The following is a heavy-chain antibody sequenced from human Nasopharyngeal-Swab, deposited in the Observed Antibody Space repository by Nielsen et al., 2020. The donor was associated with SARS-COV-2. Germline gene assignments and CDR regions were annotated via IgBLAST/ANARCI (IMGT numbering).Heavy chain of an antibody. D-gene: IGHD6-25*01. Sequence: GESLKISCAASGFTFSSYAMHWVRQAPGKGLEWVALISYDGSNKYYADSVKGRFTISRDNSKNTLYLQMNSLRAEDTAVYYCARSKGGTYYYGMDVWGQGTTVTVSS. CDR3: ARSKGGTYYYGMDV. CDR1: GFTFSSYA. J-gene: IGHJ6*02. CDR2: ISYDGSNK. V-gene: IGHV3-30-3*01.